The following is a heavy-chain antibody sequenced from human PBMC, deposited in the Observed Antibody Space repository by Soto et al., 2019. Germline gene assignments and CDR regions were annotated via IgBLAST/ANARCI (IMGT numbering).Heavy chain of an antibody. V-gene: IGHV4-59*01. Sequence: QVQLQESGPGLVKPSETLSLTCTVSGGSISSYYWSWIRQPPGKGLEWIGYIYYSGSTNYNPSLKSRVTMSIDTSKKQFSLKLSSGTAADTAVYYCAREERNWYGEIFDYGGQGTLVTVSS. CDR2: IYYSGST. CDR3: AREERNWYGEIFDY. CDR1: GGSISSYY. J-gene: IGHJ4*02. D-gene: IGHD1-1*01.